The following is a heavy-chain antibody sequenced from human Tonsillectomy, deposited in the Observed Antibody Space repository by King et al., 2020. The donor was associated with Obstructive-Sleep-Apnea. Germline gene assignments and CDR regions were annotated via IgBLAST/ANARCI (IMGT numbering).Heavy chain of an antibody. Sequence: QLVQSGGGVVQPGTSLRLSCTASGFTFSTYGMHWVRQAPGKGLEWVAFIRYDGSNMFYADSVKGRFTVSRANSKNTLYLQMNSLRAEDTALYYCAKPTSNYDFWSGFDYWGQGTLVTVFS. J-gene: IGHJ4*02. D-gene: IGHD3-3*01. CDR2: IRYDGSNM. CDR3: AKPTSNYDFWSGFDY. V-gene: IGHV3-30*02. CDR1: GFTFSTYG.